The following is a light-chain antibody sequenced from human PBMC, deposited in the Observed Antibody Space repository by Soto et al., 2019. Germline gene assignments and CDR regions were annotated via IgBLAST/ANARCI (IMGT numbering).Light chain of an antibody. Sequence: EIVLTQSPATLSLSPGERATLSCRASQSVSSYLAWYQQKPGQAPRLLIYDASNRATGIPARFSGSGSGKDFTLTISSLEPEDFAVYYCQQRSNWPRLTFGGGTKVDIK. CDR1: QSVSSY. V-gene: IGKV3-11*01. CDR3: QQRSNWPRLT. J-gene: IGKJ4*01. CDR2: DAS.